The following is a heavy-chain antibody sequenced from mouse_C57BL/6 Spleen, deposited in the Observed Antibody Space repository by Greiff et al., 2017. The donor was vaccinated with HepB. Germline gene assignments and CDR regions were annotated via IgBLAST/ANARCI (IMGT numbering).Heavy chain of an antibody. CDR3: ASPTTVVAEGYFDV. CDR1: GYTFTSYW. Sequence: QVQLQQPGAELVKPGASVKLSCKASGYTFTSYWMHWVKQRPGQGLEWIGMIHPNSGSTNYNEKFKSKATLTVDKSSSTAYMQLSGLTSEDSAVYYCASPTTVVAEGYFDVWAQGPRSPSPQ. J-gene: IGHJ1*03. V-gene: IGHV1-64*01. CDR2: IHPNSGST. D-gene: IGHD1-1*01.